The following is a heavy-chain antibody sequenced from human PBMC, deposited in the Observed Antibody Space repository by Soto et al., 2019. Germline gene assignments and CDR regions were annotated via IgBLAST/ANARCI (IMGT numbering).Heavy chain of an antibody. V-gene: IGHV3-23*01. CDR1: GFTFSSYT. CDR2: ISGSGGKT. D-gene: IGHD5-12*01. CDR3: ANGGAYDSLDS. J-gene: IGHJ4*02. Sequence: SGGSLRLSCAASGFTFSSYTMTWVRQAPGKGLEWVSSISGSGGKTNYAYSVKGRFTISRDNSQNTLFLQMNSLRVDDTAVYYCANGGAYDSLDSWGQGTLVTVSS.